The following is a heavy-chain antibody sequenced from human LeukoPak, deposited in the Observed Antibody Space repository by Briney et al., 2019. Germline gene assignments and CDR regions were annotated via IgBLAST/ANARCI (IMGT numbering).Heavy chain of an antibody. CDR1: GFTFSRYG. Sequence: PGGSLRLSCAASGFTFSRYGMHWVRRAPGKGLEGVAVISYDGSNKYYADSVKGRFTISRDNYKNTLYLQMNSERAEDTAVYYCAKDAAYLSSWYYFDYWGQGPLVTVSS. CDR3: AKDAAYLSSWYYFDY. J-gene: IGHJ4*02. V-gene: IGHV3-30*18. D-gene: IGHD6-13*01. CDR2: ISYDGSNK.